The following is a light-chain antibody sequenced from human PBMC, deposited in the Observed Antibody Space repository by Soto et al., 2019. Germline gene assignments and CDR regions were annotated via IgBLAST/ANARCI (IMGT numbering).Light chain of an antibody. CDR2: NVS. CDR1: QSVDKY. CDR3: QQYQSIPFT. V-gene: IGKV3-11*01. J-gene: IGKJ3*01. Sequence: EVVLTQSPATLSVSPGERATLSCRASQSVDKYLAWYQQRPGQAPRLIIYNVSNRATGIPARFSGSGSGTDFTLTISSLEPEDAAVYYCQQYQSIPFTFGPGTKVHI.